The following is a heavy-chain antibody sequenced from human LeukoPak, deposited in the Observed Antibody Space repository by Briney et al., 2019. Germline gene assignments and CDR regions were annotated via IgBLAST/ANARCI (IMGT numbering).Heavy chain of an antibody. J-gene: IGHJ4*02. D-gene: IGHD1-26*01. Sequence: GGSLRLSCAASGFTFSSYAMHWVRQAPGKGLEWVAVISYDGSNKYYADSVKGRFTISRDDSRNTLYLQMNSLRGDDTAVYYCAKDVGKWESLHFFDYWGQGTLVTVSP. CDR2: ISYDGSNK. V-gene: IGHV3-30-3*01. CDR3: AKDVGKWESLHFFDY. CDR1: GFTFSSYA.